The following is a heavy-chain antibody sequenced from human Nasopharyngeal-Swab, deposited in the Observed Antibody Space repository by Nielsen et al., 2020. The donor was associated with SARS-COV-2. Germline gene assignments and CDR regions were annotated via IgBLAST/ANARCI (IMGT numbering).Heavy chain of an antibody. CDR1: GFTFSSYS. Sequence: GESLKISCAASGFTFSSYSMNWVRQAPGKGLEWVANIKQDGSETYYVDSVKGRFSISRDNAKNSLYLQMNSLRAEDTAVYYCARDGGYSSSSRSDYWGQGTLVTVSS. J-gene: IGHJ4*02. D-gene: IGHD6-6*01. V-gene: IGHV3-7*01. CDR3: ARDGGYSSSSRSDY. CDR2: IKQDGSET.